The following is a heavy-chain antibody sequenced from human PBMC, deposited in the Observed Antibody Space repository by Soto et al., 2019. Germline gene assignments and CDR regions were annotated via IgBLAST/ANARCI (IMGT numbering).Heavy chain of an antibody. CDR1: GYTFTSYG. Sequence: QVQLVQSGAEVKKPGASVKVFCKASGYTFTSYGISWVRQAPGQGRAWMGWSIAYNGNTNSAQKRQGRVTMTTDTTTRAAYMERRRMRSDDTAVYYCAGDGGVQARFDPWGQGTLVTVSS. CDR3: AGDGGVQARFDP. J-gene: IGHJ5*02. V-gene: IGHV1-18*01. CDR2: SIAYNGNT. D-gene: IGHD2-8*02.